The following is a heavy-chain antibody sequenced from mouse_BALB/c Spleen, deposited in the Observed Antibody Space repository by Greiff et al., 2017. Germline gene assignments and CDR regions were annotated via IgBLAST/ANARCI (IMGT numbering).Heavy chain of an antibody. D-gene: IGHD2-14*01. J-gene: IGHJ4*01. V-gene: IGHV5-12-1*01. Sequence: EVKVVESGGGLVKPGGSLKLSCAASGFAFSSYDMSWVRQTPEKRLEWVAYISSGGGSTYYPDTVKGRFTISRDNAKNTLYLQMSSLKSEDTAMYYCARHGQRYDVFAMDYWGQGTSVTVSS. CDR2: ISSGGGST. CDR3: ARHGQRYDVFAMDY. CDR1: GFAFSSYD.